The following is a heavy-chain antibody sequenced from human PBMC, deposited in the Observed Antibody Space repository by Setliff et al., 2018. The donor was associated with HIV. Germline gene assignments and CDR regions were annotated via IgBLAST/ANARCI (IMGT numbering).Heavy chain of an antibody. V-gene: IGHV4-39*07. D-gene: IGHD2-15*01. CDR2: MYSGGNT. Sequence: SETLSLTCTVSGDSISSVSYSWGWIRQPPGKGLEWIGYMYSGGNTYYKPSLKSRVTLSVDTSKNQFSLRLSSVTAADTAVYYCARFTVVVFGAGEPSWFDPWGQGILVTVSS. J-gene: IGHJ5*02. CDR3: ARFTVVVFGAGEPSWFDP. CDR1: GDSISSVSYS.